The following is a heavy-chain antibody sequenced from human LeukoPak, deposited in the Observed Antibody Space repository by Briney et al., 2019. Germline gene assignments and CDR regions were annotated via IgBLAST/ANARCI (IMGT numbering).Heavy chain of an antibody. CDR3: ARDPYYDILTGYLIRGTFDI. J-gene: IGHJ3*02. CDR2: MYTSGTT. Sequence: SETLSLTCTVSGDSIGSYYWSWIRQSAGKGLEWIGRMYTSGTTDYNPSLKSRVTMPVDTSKNQFSLKLNSVTAADTAVYYCARDPYYDILTGYLIRGTFDIWGLGTMVTVSS. V-gene: IGHV4-4*07. CDR1: GDSIGSYY. D-gene: IGHD3-9*01.